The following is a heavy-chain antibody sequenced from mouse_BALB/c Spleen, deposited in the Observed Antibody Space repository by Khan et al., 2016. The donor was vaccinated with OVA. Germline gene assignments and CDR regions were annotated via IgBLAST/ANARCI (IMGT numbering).Heavy chain of an antibody. CDR2: INPSNGYT. CDR1: GYTFTSYT. Sequence: QVQLQQSGAELARPGASVKMSCKASGYTFTSYTIHWIKLRPGQGLEWIGYINPSNGYTNYNQKFKDKATLTADKSSTTAYMQLSSLTSDDSAVYYWVSAGAYHRNDGLFAYWGQGTLVTVSA. CDR3: VSAGAYHRNDGLFAY. D-gene: IGHD2-14*01. V-gene: IGHV1-4*01. J-gene: IGHJ3*01.